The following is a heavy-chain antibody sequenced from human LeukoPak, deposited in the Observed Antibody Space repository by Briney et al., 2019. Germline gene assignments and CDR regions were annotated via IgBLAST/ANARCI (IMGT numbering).Heavy chain of an antibody. Sequence: GGSLRLSCAASGFTFSSYSMNWVRQAPGKGLEWVSSISSSSSYIYYADSVEGRFTISRDNAKNSLYLQMNSLRAEDTAVYYCARGCSGGSCHGSDAFDIWGQGTMVTVSS. CDR1: GFTFSSYS. CDR3: ARGCSGGSCHGSDAFDI. J-gene: IGHJ3*02. V-gene: IGHV3-21*01. D-gene: IGHD2-15*01. CDR2: ISSSSSYI.